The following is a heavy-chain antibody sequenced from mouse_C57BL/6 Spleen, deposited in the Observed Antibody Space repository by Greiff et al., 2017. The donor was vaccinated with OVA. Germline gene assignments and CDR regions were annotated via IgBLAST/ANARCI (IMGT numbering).Heavy chain of an antibody. CDR3: ARMGGWNYFDY. J-gene: IGHJ2*01. Sequence: QVQLQQPGAELVMPGASVKLSCKASGYTFTSYWMHWVKQRPGQGLEWIGEIDPSDSYTNYNQKFKGKSTLTVDKSSSTAYMQRSSLTAEDSAVYYGARMGGWNYFDYWGQGTTLTVSS. CDR1: GYTFTSYW. CDR2: IDPSDSYT. V-gene: IGHV1-69*01.